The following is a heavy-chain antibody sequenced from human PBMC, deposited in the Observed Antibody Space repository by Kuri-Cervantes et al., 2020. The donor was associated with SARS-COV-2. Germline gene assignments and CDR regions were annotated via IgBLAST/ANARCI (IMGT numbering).Heavy chain of an antibody. CDR2: INHSGST. J-gene: IGHJ4*02. V-gene: IGHV4-34*01. Sequence: SETLSLTCAVYGGSFSGYYWSWIRQPPGKGLEWIGEINHSGSTNYNPSLKSRVTISVDTSKNQFSLKLSSVTAADTAVYYCARAAPPLGYCSSTSCGEIDYGGQGTLVTVSS. CDR3: ARAAPPLGYCSSTSCGEIDY. D-gene: IGHD2-2*01. CDR1: GGSFSGYY.